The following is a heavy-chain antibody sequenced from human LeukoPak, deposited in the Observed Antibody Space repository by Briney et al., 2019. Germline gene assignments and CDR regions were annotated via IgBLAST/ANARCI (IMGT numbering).Heavy chain of an antibody. D-gene: IGHD2/OR15-2a*01. J-gene: IGHJ6*03. CDR3: ACSAQYSYYYYMDV. CDR1: GGSFSGYY. CDR2: TYHSGTS. Sequence: SETLSLTCAVYGGSFSGYYWSWTRRPPGKGLEWIGTTYHSGTSYYNPSLKSRVTISVDTSKNRLSLKVNSVTAADTAEYYCACSAQYSYYYYMDVWGKGTTVTVSS. V-gene: IGHV4-34*01.